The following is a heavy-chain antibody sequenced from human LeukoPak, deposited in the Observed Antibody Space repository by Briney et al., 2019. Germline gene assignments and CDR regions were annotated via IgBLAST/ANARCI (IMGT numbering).Heavy chain of an antibody. J-gene: IGHJ4*02. Sequence: ASETLSLTCAVSGGSISSGGYSWSWIRQPPGKGLEWIGYIYHSGSTYYNPSLKSRVTISVDTSKNQFSLKLSSVTAADTAIYYCARENPSGYYNRPIDYWGQGTLVTVSS. CDR2: IYHSGST. CDR3: ARENPSGYYNRPIDY. D-gene: IGHD3-22*01. V-gene: IGHV4-30-2*01. CDR1: GGSISSGGYS.